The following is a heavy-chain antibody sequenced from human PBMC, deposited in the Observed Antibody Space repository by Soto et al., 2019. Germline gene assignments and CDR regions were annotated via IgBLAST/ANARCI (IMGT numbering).Heavy chain of an antibody. CDR3: AHKSAVAGLFDY. D-gene: IGHD6-19*01. V-gene: IGHV2-5*02. J-gene: IGHJ4*02. Sequence: QITLKESGPTLVKPTQTLTLTCTFSGFSLSTSGVGVGWIRQPPGKALEWLALIYWDDDKRYSPSLKSRLTITTDTSKNQVVLTMTNMNPVDTATYYCAHKSAVAGLFDYWGQGTLVTVSS. CDR2: IYWDDDK. CDR1: GFSLSTSGVG.